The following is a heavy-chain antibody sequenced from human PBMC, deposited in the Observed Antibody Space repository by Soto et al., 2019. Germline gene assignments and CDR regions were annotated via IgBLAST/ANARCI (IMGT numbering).Heavy chain of an antibody. CDR3: ATAPGGYDYVIYYYHYGMDV. J-gene: IGHJ6*02. D-gene: IGHD5-12*01. V-gene: IGHV1-18*04. CDR1: GYTFTSYG. Sequence: ASVKGSCKASGYTFTSYGISWVRQAPGQGLEWMGWISAHNGNTNYAQKLQGRVTMTTDTSTSTAYMERRSLRSDDTAVYYCATAPGGYDYVIYYYHYGMDVWG. CDR2: ISAHNGNT.